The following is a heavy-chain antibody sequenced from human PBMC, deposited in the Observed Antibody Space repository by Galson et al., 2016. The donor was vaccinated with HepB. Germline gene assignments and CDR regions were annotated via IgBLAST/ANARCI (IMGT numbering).Heavy chain of an antibody. CDR3: AKDKDQDITSPYYYYYGMDV. D-gene: IGHD2-15*01. CDR1: RFTFSSYA. CDR2: IGSSGIYT. Sequence: SLRLSCAASRFTFSSYAMSWVRQAPGKGLEWVSTIGSSGIYTFYADSVKGRFTISRDNSKNTLYLQMNSLRAEDTAVYYCAKDKDQDITSPYYYYYGMDVWGQGTTVTVSS. J-gene: IGHJ6*02. V-gene: IGHV3-23*01.